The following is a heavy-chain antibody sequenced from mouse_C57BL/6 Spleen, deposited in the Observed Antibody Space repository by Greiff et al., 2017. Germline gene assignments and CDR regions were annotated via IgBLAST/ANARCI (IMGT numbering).Heavy chain of an antibody. CDR1: GYTFTSYW. V-gene: IGHV1-69*01. CDR2: IDPSDSYT. J-gene: IGHJ2*01. Sequence: VQLQQPGAELVMPGASVKLSCKASGYTFTSYWMHWVKQRPGQGLEWIGEIDPSDSYTNYNQKFKGKSTLTVDKSSSTAYMQRSSLTSEDSAVYYCARGGLRRVGDFDYWGQGTTLTVSS. CDR3: ARGGLRRVGDFDY. D-gene: IGHD2-4*01.